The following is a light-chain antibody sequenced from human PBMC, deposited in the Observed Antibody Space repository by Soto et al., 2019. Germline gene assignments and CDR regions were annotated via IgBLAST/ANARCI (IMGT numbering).Light chain of an antibody. Sequence: ELVMTQSPATLSVSPGERATLSCSASQSFSSNVAWYQQKPGQAPRLLIYGTSTRVTGIPARFSGSGAGTEFTLTISSLEPEDFAVYYCQQRSNWPPITFGQGTRLEIK. CDR2: GTS. J-gene: IGKJ5*01. CDR3: QQRSNWPPIT. CDR1: QSFSSN. V-gene: IGKV3-15*01.